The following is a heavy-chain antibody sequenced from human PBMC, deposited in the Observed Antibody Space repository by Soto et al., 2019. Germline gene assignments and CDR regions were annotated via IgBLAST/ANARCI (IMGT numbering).Heavy chain of an antibody. CDR2: IYYSGST. CDR1: GGSISSYY. J-gene: IGHJ4*02. Sequence: PSETLSLTCTVSGGSISSYYWSCIRQPPGKGLEWIGYIYYSGSTNYNPSLKSRVTISVDTSKNQLSLKLSSVTAADTAVYYCARGGGYNSGGFEYWGQGTMVTVSS. V-gene: IGHV4-59*01. CDR3: ARGGGYNSGGFEY. D-gene: IGHD5-12*01.